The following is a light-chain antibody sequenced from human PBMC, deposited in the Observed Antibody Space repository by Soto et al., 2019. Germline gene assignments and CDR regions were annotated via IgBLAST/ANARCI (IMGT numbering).Light chain of an antibody. J-gene: IGLJ1*01. CDR2: EVT. Sequence: NSSDIGGYNSVSWYQQHPGRAPRLIIYEVTNRPSGVSNRFSASKSGNTASLTISGLQSEYEADYYCNSYAPFVPLGCVFVPMTTFIVL. V-gene: IGLV2-14*01. CDR3: NSYAPFVPLGCV. CDR1: SSDIGGYNS.